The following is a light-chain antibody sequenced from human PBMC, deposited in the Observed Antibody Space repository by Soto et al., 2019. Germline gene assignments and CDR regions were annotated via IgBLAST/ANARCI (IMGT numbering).Light chain of an antibody. CDR3: QQRSNWSPTWT. CDR1: QSVSDN. V-gene: IGKV3-11*01. CDR2: DAS. J-gene: IGKJ1*01. Sequence: EIVLTQSPATLSLSPGERATLSCRASQSVSDNLAWYQHKPGQAPRLLIYDASNRATGIPARFSGSGSGTDFTLTISSLEPEDIAVYYCQQRSNWSPTWTFGQGTKVDIK.